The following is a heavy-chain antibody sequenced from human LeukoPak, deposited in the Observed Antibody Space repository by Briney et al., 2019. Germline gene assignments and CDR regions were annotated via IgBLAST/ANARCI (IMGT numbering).Heavy chain of an antibody. CDR2: ISYGGSKK. V-gene: IGHV3-30*14. CDR1: VFTYCIYA. Sequence: GGPLTLPCAPSVFTYCIYATHGAPQATDKGLEGVAYISYGGSKKYYAHSVKGRFTISRYNSNNTLYLQINRSRAQDTAVYYCARGTRELGELSNWGQGTLVTVSS. J-gene: IGHJ4*02. CDR3: ARGTRELGELSN. D-gene: IGHD3-16*02.